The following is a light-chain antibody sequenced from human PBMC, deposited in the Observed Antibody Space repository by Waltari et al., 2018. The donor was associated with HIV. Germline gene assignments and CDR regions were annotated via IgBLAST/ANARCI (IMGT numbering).Light chain of an antibody. CDR3: NSYRSSSTRV. CDR1: SSDVGGYNY. Sequence: QSALTQPASVSGSPGQSITISCTGTSSDVGGYNYVSWYQKHPGKAPKPMIYDVPNRPSGVSNRFSGSKSGNTASLTISGLQAEDEADYYCNSYRSSSTRVFGGGTKLTVL. J-gene: IGLJ3*02. V-gene: IGLV2-14*01. CDR2: DVP.